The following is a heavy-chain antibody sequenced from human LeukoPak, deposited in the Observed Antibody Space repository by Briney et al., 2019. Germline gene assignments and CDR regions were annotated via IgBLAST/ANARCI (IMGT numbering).Heavy chain of an antibody. V-gene: IGHV3-43*02. Sequence: QPGGSLRLSCAASGFTFDDYAMHWVRQAPGKGLEWVSLISGDGGSTYYADSVKGRFTISRENSKNSLYLQMNSLRTEDTALYYCAKDTRIQLWLDYYYYMDVWGKGTTVTVSS. CDR2: ISGDGGST. D-gene: IGHD5-18*01. CDR3: AKDTRIQLWLDYYYYMDV. CDR1: GFTFDDYA. J-gene: IGHJ6*03.